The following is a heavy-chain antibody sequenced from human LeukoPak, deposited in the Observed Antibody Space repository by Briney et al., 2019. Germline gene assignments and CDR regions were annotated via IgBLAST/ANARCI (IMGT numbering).Heavy chain of an antibody. J-gene: IGHJ5*02. CDR2: INQDGSEK. CDR1: GFIFSDYW. Sequence: GGSLRLSCAASGFIFSDYWMSWVRQAPGKGLERVANINQDGSEKHYVDSVKGRFGISRDSAKNSLYLQMNSLRAEDTAVYYCARDTFKWGTSKWFDPWGQGTLVTVSS. CDR3: ARDTFKWGTSKWFDP. V-gene: IGHV3-7*01. D-gene: IGHD2-8*01.